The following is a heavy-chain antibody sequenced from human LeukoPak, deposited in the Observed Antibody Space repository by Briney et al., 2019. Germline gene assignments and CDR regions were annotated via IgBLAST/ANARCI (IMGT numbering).Heavy chain of an antibody. Sequence: SETLSLTCTVSGGSISSYYWSWIRQPPGKGLEWIGYIYYSGSTNYNPSLKSRVTISVDTSKNQFSLKLSSVTAADTAVYYCARDLGEFLDYDSSGYYYYWGQGTLVTVSS. D-gene: IGHD3-22*01. CDR1: GGSISSYY. J-gene: IGHJ4*02. CDR2: IYYSGST. CDR3: ARDLGEFLDYDSSGYYYY. V-gene: IGHV4-59*01.